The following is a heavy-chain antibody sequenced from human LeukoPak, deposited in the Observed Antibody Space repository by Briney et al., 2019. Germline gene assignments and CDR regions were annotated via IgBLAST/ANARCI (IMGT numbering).Heavy chain of an antibody. J-gene: IGHJ3*02. Sequence: SETLSLTCTVSGVSISSNYWSWIRQSPGKGLEWIGYMYHSGRTNYNPSLKSRVTISVDTSTNQFSLKLRSVTVADTAVYYCARWALQSAFDIWGQGTMVTVSS. V-gene: IGHV4-59*01. CDR2: MYHSGRT. CDR1: GVSISSNY. CDR3: ARWALQSAFDI.